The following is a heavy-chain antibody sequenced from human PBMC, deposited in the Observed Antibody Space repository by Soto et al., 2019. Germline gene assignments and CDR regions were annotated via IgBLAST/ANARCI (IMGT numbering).Heavy chain of an antibody. Sequence: GGSLRLSCAASGFTFSNAWMSCVRQAPGKGLEWVGRIKSKTDGGTTDYAAPVKGRFTISRDDSKNTLYLQMNSLKTEDTAVYYCTTDLGAAAGTGYYYYGMDVWGQGTTVTVS. CDR2: IKSKTDGGTT. CDR1: GFTFSNAW. V-gene: IGHV3-15*01. D-gene: IGHD6-13*01. J-gene: IGHJ6*02. CDR3: TTDLGAAAGTGYYYYGMDV.